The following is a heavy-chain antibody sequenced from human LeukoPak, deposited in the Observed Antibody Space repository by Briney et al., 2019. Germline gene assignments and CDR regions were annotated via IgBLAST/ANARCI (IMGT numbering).Heavy chain of an antibody. J-gene: IGHJ4*02. CDR1: GYTFTNFG. Sequence: GASVKVSCKASGYTFTNFGLSWVRQAPGQGLEWMGWISAYNGDTYYAQRFHGRVTMTTDTSTSTAYMELNRLRSDDTAVYYCARDGEWGELGDYWGQGTLVTVSS. CDR3: ARDGEWGELGDY. D-gene: IGHD1-7*01. V-gene: IGHV1-18*01. CDR2: ISAYNGDT.